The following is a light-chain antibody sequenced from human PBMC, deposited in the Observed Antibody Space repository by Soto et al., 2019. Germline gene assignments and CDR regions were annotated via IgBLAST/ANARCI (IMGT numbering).Light chain of an antibody. Sequence: QSVLTQPASVSGSPGQSITISCSGTNSGVGGYNYVSWYQQHPGKAPKLMIYDVSYRPSGISNRFSGSKSDNTASLTISGLQAEDEADYYCSSYTTSSLYVFGTGTKVTVL. J-gene: IGLJ1*01. CDR2: DVS. CDR3: SSYTTSSLYV. CDR1: NSGVGGYNY. V-gene: IGLV2-14*01.